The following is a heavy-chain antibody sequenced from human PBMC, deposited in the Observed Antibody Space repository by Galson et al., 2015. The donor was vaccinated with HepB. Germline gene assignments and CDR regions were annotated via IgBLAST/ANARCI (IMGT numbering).Heavy chain of an antibody. Sequence: SLRLSCAASGFTFDDYAMDWVRQAPGKGLEWVSSVSWSSGRIDYADSVKGRFTISRDNAKSSLYLQMNSLRAEDTAFYYCAKQGALGSAASLGGGWYFDLWGRGTLVTVSS. J-gene: IGHJ2*01. CDR1: GFTFDDYA. CDR3: AKQGALGSAASLGGGWYFDL. D-gene: IGHD2-2*01. CDR2: VSWSSGRI. V-gene: IGHV3-9*01.